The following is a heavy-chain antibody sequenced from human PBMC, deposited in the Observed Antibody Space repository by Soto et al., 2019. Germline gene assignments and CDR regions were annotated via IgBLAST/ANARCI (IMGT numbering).Heavy chain of an antibody. J-gene: IGHJ4*02. D-gene: IGHD5-12*01. CDR2: INHSGST. CDR1: GGSFSGYY. CDR3: ARGRWLRSSFDY. Sequence: QVQLQQWGAGLLKPSETLSLTCAVYGGSFSGYYWSWIRQPPGKGLEWIGEINHSGSTNYNPSPKSRVTISVGTSKNQFSLKLSSVTAADTAVYYCARGRWLRSSFDYWGQGTLVTVSS. V-gene: IGHV4-34*01.